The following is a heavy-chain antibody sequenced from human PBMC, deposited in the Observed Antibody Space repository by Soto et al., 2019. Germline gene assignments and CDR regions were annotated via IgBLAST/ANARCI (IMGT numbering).Heavy chain of an antibody. CDR3: ARGPPYSSGWDRDYYYYYGMDV. CDR2: INHSGST. Sequence: SETLSLTCAVYGGSFSGYYWSWIRQPPGKGLEWIGEINHSGSTNYNPSLKSRVTISVDTSKNQFSLKLSSVTAADTAVYYCARGPPYSSGWDRDYYYYYGMDVWGQGTTVTVSS. D-gene: IGHD6-19*01. V-gene: IGHV4-34*01. J-gene: IGHJ6*02. CDR1: GGSFSGYY.